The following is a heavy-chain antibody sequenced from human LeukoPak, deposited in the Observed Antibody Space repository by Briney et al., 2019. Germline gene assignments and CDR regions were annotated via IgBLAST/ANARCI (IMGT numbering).Heavy chain of an antibody. CDR3: ARPQAGYYNPFDY. D-gene: IGHD3-9*01. CDR1: GYSFTSYW. CDR2: IYPGDSDT. V-gene: IGHV5-51*01. J-gene: IGHJ4*02. Sequence: GESLKISCKGSGYSFTSYWIGWVRQMPGKGLEWMGIIYPGDSDTRYGPSFQGQVTISADKPISTAYLQWSSLKASDTAMYYCARPQAGYYNPFDYWGQGTLVTVSS.